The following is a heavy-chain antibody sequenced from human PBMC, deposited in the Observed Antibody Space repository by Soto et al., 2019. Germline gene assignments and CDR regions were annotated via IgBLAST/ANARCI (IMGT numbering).Heavy chain of an antibody. Sequence: VGFMRLTWGAAGINCRDYAMTWIRKNPGKGLEWDSIIGGADSSTDYADSVKGRFTISRDNSKSTLYLQMNSLRAEDTAVYYCAKLGRDSARSVLRYFDWLYHNWGQGTLVNVAS. CDR3: AKLGRDSARSVLRYFDWLYHN. CDR1: GINCRDYA. D-gene: IGHD3-9*01. J-gene: IGHJ4*02. V-gene: IGHV3-23*01. CDR2: IGGADSST.